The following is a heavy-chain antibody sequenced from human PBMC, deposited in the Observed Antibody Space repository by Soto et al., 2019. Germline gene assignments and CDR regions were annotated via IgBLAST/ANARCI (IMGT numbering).Heavy chain of an antibody. D-gene: IGHD3-10*01. J-gene: IGHJ6*02. CDR2: IIPIFGTA. V-gene: IGHV1-69*13. CDR3: ARDRYTPITMVRGPPSYYYYGMDV. CDR1: GGTFSSYA. Sequence: SVKVSCKASGGTFSSYAISWVRQAPGQGLEWMGGIIPIFGTANYAQKFQGRVTITADGSTSTAYMELSSLRSEDTAVYYCARDRYTPITMVRGPPSYYYYGMDVWGQGTTVTVSS.